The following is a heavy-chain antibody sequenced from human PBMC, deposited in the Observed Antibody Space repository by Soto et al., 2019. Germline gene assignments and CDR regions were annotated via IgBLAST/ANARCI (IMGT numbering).Heavy chain of an antibody. CDR3: ARDPHGMDV. Sequence: QVQVVESGGGVVQPGTSLRLSCAASGFTFSSYAMHWVRQAPGKGSEWVAVISDDGGNKYNADSVKGRFTVSRDNSKNTLFLQMNSLTTEDTGVYYCARDPHGMDVWGQGTTVTVSS. CDR1: GFTFSSYA. J-gene: IGHJ6*02. CDR2: ISDDGGNK. V-gene: IGHV3-30-3*01.